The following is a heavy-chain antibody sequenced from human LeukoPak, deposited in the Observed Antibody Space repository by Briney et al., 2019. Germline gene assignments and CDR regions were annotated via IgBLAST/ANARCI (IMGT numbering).Heavy chain of an antibody. D-gene: IGHD6-6*01. CDR1: GGSISSGGYY. Sequence: SETLSLTCTVSGGSISSGGYYWSWIRQHPGKGLEWIGYIYYSGSTNYNPSLKSRVTISVDTSKNQFSLKLSSVTAADTAVYYCARVLIAARPYYGMDVWGQGTTVTVSS. CDR2: IYYSGST. CDR3: ARVLIAARPYYGMDV. J-gene: IGHJ6*02. V-gene: IGHV4-61*08.